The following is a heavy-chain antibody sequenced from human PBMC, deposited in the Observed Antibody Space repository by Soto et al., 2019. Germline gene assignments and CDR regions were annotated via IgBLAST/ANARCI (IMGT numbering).Heavy chain of an antibody. V-gene: IGHV5-51*01. CDR1: GYSFTSYW. D-gene: IGHD3-3*01. Sequence: EVQLVQSGAEVKKPGESLKISCKGSGYSFTSYWIGWLRQMPGKGLEWMGIIYPGDSDTRYSPSFQGQVTISADKSISTAYLQWSSLKASDTAMYYCARSGTYYDVWSGRGSYNWFDPWGQGTLVTGSS. CDR2: IYPGDSDT. J-gene: IGHJ5*02. CDR3: ARSGTYYDVWSGRGSYNWFDP.